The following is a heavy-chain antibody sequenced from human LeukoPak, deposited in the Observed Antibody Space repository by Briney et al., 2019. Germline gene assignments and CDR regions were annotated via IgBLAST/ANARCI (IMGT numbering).Heavy chain of an antibody. CDR1: NGSITSDY. V-gene: IGHV4-59*08. CDR3: VGGRWELATGS. J-gene: IGHJ4*02. Sequence: SETLSLTCSVSNGSITSDYLTWIRQSPGKGRQWIGFIYYSGSTHYNPSLRSRLTMSVNKSKTIYSLNLRSVTAADTAVYYCVGGRWELATGSWGPGTVVTVSS. D-gene: IGHD4-23*01. CDR2: IYYSGST.